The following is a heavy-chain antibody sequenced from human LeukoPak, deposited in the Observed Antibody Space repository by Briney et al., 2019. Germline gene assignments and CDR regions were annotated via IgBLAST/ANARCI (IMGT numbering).Heavy chain of an antibody. CDR2: INPNSGGT. V-gene: IGHV1-2*02. J-gene: IGHJ5*02. CDR1: GGTFSSYA. Sequence: GASVKVSCKASGGTFSSYAISWVRQAPGQGLEWMGWINPNSGGTNYAQKFQGRVTMTRDTSISTAYMELSRLRSDDTAVYYCARASGGINWFDPWGQGTLVTVSS. CDR3: ARASGGINWFDP. D-gene: IGHD2-15*01.